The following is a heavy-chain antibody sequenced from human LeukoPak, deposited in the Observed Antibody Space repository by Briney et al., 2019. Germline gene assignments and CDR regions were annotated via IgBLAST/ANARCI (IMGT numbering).Heavy chain of an antibody. V-gene: IGHV3-21*01. CDR1: GFTFSSYS. Sequence: GGSLRLSCAASGFTFSSYSMNWVRQAPGKGLEWVSSISSSSSYIYYADSVKGRFTISRDNAKISLYLQMNSLRAEDTAVYYCARDRAGGWTDYWGQGTLVAVSS. CDR2: ISSSSSYI. CDR3: ARDRAGGWTDY. D-gene: IGHD6-19*01. J-gene: IGHJ4*02.